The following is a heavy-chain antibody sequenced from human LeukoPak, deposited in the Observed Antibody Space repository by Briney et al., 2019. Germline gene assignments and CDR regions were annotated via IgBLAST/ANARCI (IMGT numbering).Heavy chain of an antibody. CDR1: GFALTNYG. J-gene: IGHJ5*02. V-gene: IGHV3-21*01. D-gene: IGHD2-2*03. CDR3: ARDVVDIVQVPANWFDP. Sequence: GGSLRLSCAASGFALTNYGMNWVSQAPGKGLEWVSSIGSRDIYTFYADSVNGRFTISRDDAKNSLYLQMSSLRADDTAVYFCARDVVDIVQVPANWFDPWGQGTLVTVSS. CDR2: IGSRDIYT.